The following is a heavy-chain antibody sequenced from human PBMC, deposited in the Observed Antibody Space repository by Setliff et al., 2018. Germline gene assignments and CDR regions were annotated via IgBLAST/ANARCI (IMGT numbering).Heavy chain of an antibody. CDR3: VRTDYSDGRYSMGV. J-gene: IGHJ6*03. CDR1: GDSISSGNW. Sequence: PSETLSLTCAVSGDSISSGNWWSWVRRPPEKGLEWIGEINHSGNTNYNPSLKSRVTISVDKSTNQFSLKLNSVTAADAAVYYCVRTDYSDGRYSMGVWGKGTTVTVSS. CDR2: INHSGNT. D-gene: IGHD6-19*01. V-gene: IGHV4-4*02.